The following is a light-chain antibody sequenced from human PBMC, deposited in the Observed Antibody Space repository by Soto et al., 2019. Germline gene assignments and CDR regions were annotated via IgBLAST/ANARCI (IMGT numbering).Light chain of an antibody. CDR1: SGHSSYA. J-gene: IGLJ2*01. V-gene: IGLV4-69*01. CDR2: LNSDGSH. Sequence: QPVLTQSPAASASLGASVKLTCTLSSGHSSYAIAWHQQQPEKGPRYLKKLNSDGSHSKGDGIPDRFSGSSSGAERYLTISSLQSEDEADYYCQTWGTGIVVFGVGAKVNVL. CDR3: QTWGTGIVV.